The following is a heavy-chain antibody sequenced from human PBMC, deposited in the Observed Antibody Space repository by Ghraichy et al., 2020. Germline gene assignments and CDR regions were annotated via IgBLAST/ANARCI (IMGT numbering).Heavy chain of an antibody. CDR1: GFTFRSYN. Sequence: GEALNISCVGSGFTFRSYNMNWVRQAPGKGLEGVAYISYRRSSIFYAGSVKGRFTISRDNAKNSLSLQINSLRDEDQAVYYCATASKVVRFYYYGGLDVWGEGSTVIVSS. J-gene: IGHJ6*04. V-gene: IGHV3-48*02. CDR2: ISYRRSSI. D-gene: IGHD4-23*01. CDR3: ATASKVVRFYYYGGLDV.